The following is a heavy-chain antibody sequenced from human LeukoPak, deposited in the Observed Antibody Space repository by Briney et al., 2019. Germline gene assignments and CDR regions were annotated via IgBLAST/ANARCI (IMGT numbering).Heavy chain of an antibody. CDR1: GYSFIGYS. V-gene: IGHV5-51*01. Sequence: GESLKISCKTSGYSFIGYSIGWVRQVPGKGLDWVGLHFPGDGQTSYSPSFQGQVSISSDKSSATAYLQWSSLKASDSGIYYCVRRGYYASWIRFHFDFWGQGSLVTVSS. D-gene: IGHD5-18*01. J-gene: IGHJ4*02. CDR3: VRRGYYASWIRFHFDF. CDR2: HFPGDGQT.